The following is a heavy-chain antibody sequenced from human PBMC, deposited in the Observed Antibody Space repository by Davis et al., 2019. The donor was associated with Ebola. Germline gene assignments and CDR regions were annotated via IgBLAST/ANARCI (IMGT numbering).Heavy chain of an antibody. J-gene: IGHJ6*03. CDR2: IYSGGTT. D-gene: IGHD3-10*01. CDR1: GFTVSSSY. V-gene: IGHV3-53*05. CDR3: AKDYLMVRGVITLYYYYYMDV. Sequence: GESLKISCAASGFTVSSSYMSWVRQAPGKGLECVSVIYSGGTTYYADSVKGRFTISRDNSKNTLYLQMNSLRAEDTAVYYCAKDYLMVRGVITLYYYYYMDVWGKGTTVTVSS.